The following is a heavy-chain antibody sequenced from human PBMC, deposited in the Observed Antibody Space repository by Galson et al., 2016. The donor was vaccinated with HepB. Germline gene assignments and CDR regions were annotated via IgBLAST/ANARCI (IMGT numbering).Heavy chain of an antibody. CDR2: ISKDGSDD. Sequence: LRLSCASSGFNLNNYVIHWVRQAPGKGLEWVTIISKDGSDDRYADSVKGRFTISRDNSKNTVFLHLDSLGTEDTGVYYCARDAGTIFDGRNYPFDQWGQGTLVSVSS. V-gene: IGHV3-30*03. CDR1: GFNLNNYV. CDR3: ARDAGTIFDGRNYPFDQ. J-gene: IGHJ5*02. D-gene: IGHD3-3*01.